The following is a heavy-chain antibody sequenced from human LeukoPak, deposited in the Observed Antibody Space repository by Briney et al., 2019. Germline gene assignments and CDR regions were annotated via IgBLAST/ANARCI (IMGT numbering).Heavy chain of an antibody. CDR1: GFTFSSYA. V-gene: IGHV3-30*04. Sequence: GGSLRLSCAASGFTFSSYAMHWGRQAPGPGLGWVAVISYDGSNKYYADSVKGRFTISRDNSKNTLYLQMNSLRAEDTAVYYCARGTTQIAAAGTSEYYFDYWGQGTLVTVSS. CDR3: ARGTTQIAAAGTSEYYFDY. D-gene: IGHD6-13*01. J-gene: IGHJ4*02. CDR2: ISYDGSNK.